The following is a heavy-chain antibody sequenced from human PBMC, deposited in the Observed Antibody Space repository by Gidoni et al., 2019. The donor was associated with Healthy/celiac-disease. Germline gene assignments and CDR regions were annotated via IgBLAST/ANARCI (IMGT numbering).Heavy chain of an antibody. CDR3: ARRDQIVVVPAATYNWFDP. Sequence: QLQPQASGPGLVQPSQTLSLTRTGSGGPIRSSGYYGGWIRQPPGKGLEWIGRIYYSGSNYYNPSLKSRVTISVDTSKNQFSLKLSSVTAADTAVYYCARRDQIVVVPAATYNWFDPWGQGTLVTVS. D-gene: IGHD2-2*01. J-gene: IGHJ5*02. CDR2: IYYSGSN. CDR1: GGPIRSSGYY. V-gene: IGHV4-39*01.